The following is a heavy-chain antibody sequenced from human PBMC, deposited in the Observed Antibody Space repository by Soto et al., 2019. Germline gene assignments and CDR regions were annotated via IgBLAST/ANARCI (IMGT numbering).Heavy chain of an antibody. D-gene: IGHD1-26*01. V-gene: IGHV3-23*01. CDR2: ISGSGGRT. Sequence: EVQLLESGGGLVQPGGSLRLSCAGSGFTFSNYAMSWVRQAPGKGLAWVSAISGSGGRTYYADSVKGRFTISRDNSKNTLYLKMTSLRAEDTALYYCAKVPVGATGRFDYWGQGTLVTVSS. CDR3: AKVPVGATGRFDY. J-gene: IGHJ4*02. CDR1: GFTFSNYA.